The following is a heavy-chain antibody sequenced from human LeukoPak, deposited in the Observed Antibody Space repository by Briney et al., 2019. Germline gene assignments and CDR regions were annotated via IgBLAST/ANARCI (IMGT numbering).Heavy chain of an antibody. J-gene: IGHJ4*02. D-gene: IGHD2-15*01. V-gene: IGHV3-23*01. CDR2: ISGGGSTT. CDR3: AKEVYTATYLSSFDY. Sequence: GGSLRLSCAASGFTFGSYSMAWVPQAPGKGLEWVSVISGGGSTTYYADSGKGRFTISRDNSKNKVFLQMNSLRAEDTAVYYCAKEVYTATYLSSFDYWGQGTLVTVSS. CDR1: GFTFGSYS.